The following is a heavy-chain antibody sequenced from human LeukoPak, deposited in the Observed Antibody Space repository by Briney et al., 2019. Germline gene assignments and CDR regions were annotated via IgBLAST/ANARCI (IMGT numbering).Heavy chain of an antibody. CDR1: GGSISSGSYY. J-gene: IGHJ6*03. Sequence: SQTLSLTCTVSGGSISSGSYYWSWIRQPAGKGLEWIGRIYTSGSTNYNPSLKSRVTISVDTSKNQFSLKLSSVTAADTAVYYCARDSGSYSYYYYYMDVWGKGTTVTVSS. D-gene: IGHD1-26*01. V-gene: IGHV4-61*02. CDR2: IYTSGST. CDR3: ARDSGSYSYYYYYMDV.